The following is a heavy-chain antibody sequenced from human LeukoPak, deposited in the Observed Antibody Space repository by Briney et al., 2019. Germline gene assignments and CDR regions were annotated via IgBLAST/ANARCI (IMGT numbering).Heavy chain of an antibody. J-gene: IGHJ4*02. Sequence: PSETLFLTCNVSGGPITSSSYHWGWIRQPPGKGLEWIGCNNYIGSTSYNPSLKSRVTISVDTSKNQFSLKLSSVTAADTAVYYCARASLSGSYSGWGQGTLVTVSS. CDR2: NNYIGST. V-gene: IGHV4-39*07. CDR1: GGPITSSSYH. D-gene: IGHD1-26*01. CDR3: ARASLSGSYSG.